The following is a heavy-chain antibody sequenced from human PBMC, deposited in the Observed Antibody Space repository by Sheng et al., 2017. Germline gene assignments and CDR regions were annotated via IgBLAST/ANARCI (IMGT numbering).Heavy chain of an antibody. CDR3: ATGSTGIWDAFDL. J-gene: IGHJ3*01. V-gene: IGHV3-66*02. Sequence: EVQLVESGGSLVQPGGSLRLSCAVSGFPVRTNFLNWVRQAPGKGLEWISVIYSGGSTDHADSVKGRFIISRDNSENTLYLQMNSLRLEDTAVYFCATGSTGIWDAFDLWGQGTLVTVSS. CDR2: IYSGGST. CDR1: GFPVRTNF. D-gene: IGHD1-1*01.